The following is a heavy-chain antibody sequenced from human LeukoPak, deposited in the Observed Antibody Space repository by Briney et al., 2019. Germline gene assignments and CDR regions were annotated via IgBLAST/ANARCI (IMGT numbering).Heavy chain of an antibody. CDR2: IYYSGST. CDR3: ARFYDSSGIEKYYFDY. J-gene: IGHJ4*02. V-gene: IGHV4-31*03. Sequence: SETLSLTCTVSGGSISSGGYYWSWIRQHPGKGLEWIGYIYYSGSTYYNPSLKSRVAISVDTSKKQFSLKLSSVTAADTAVYYCARFYDSSGIEKYYFDYWGQGTLVTVSS. CDR1: GGSISSGGYY. D-gene: IGHD3-22*01.